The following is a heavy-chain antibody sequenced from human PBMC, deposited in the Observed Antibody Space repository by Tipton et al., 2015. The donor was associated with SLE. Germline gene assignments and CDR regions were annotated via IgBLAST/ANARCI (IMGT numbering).Heavy chain of an antibody. CDR2: INPSAGST. CDR1: GYTFTSYY. V-gene: IGHV1-46*01. CDR3: ARDGGSSSYFDY. J-gene: IGHJ4*02. Sequence: QVQLVQSGPEVKKPGASVKVSCKASGYTFTSYYMHWVRQAPGQGLEWMGVINPSAGSTSYAQKFQGRVIMTRDTSTGTAYMELSSLRSEDTAVYYCARDGGSSSYFDYWGQGTLVTVSS. D-gene: IGHD6-13*01.